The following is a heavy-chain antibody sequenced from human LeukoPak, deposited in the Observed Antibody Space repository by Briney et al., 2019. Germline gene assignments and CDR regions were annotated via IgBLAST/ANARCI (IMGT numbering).Heavy chain of an antibody. CDR2: IYTSGST. V-gene: IGHV4-61*02. CDR3: ARVTTGGYYNY. Sequence: SETLSLTCTVSGGSISSGSYYWSWIRQPTGKGLEWIGRIYTSGSTNYNPSLKSRVTISLDTSENHFSLKLSSVTAADTAVYYCARVTTGGYYNYWGQGTLVTVSS. D-gene: IGHD3-3*01. J-gene: IGHJ4*02. CDR1: GGSISSGSYY.